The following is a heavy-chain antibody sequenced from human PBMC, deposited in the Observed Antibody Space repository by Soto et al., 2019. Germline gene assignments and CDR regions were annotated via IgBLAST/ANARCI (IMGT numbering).Heavy chain of an antibody. CDR2: ISGSGGST. V-gene: IGHV3-23*01. Sequence: EVQLLESGGGLVQPGGSLRLSCAASGFTFSSYAMSWVRQAPGKGLEWVSAISGSGGSTYYADSVKGRFTISRDNSKNTLYLQMNSLRAEDTAVYYCGNGGPDDYVWGSYRHSFDYLGQGTLVTVSS. CDR3: GNGGPDDYVWGSYRHSFDY. J-gene: IGHJ4*02. CDR1: GFTFSSYA. D-gene: IGHD3-16*02.